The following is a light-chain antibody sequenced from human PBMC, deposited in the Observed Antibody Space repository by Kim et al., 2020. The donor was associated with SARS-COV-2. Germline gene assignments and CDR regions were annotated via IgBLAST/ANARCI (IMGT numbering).Light chain of an antibody. Sequence: VALGQTVRITCQGDSLRTYYATWYQQKPGQAPILVIYGKNNRPSGIPDRFSGSSAGNTASLTITGTQAGDEADYYCNSRDSNDNVVFGGGTQLTVL. CDR3: NSRDSNDNVV. CDR1: SLRTYY. V-gene: IGLV3-19*01. CDR2: GKN. J-gene: IGLJ2*01.